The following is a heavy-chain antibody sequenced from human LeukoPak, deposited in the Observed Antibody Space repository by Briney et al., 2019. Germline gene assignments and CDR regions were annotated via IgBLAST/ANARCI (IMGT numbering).Heavy chain of an antibody. CDR2: INQDGSEK. V-gene: IGHV3-7*05. J-gene: IGHJ4*02. CDR3: AKDATPDCIIFDY. Sequence: PGGSLRLSCAASGFTFSSHWMNWVRQTPGKGLEWVANINQDGSEKYYVDSVKGRFTISRDNAKNSLYLQMNSLRAEDTAVYYCAKDATPDCIIFDYWGLGTLVNVST. CDR1: GFTFSSHW. D-gene: IGHD3-16*01.